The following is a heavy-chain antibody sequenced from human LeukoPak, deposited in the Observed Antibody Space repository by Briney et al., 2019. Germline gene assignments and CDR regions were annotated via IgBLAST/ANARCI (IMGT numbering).Heavy chain of an antibody. J-gene: IGHJ4*02. CDR1: GGSFSSYY. CDR2: ISNSGDT. D-gene: IGHD3-16*01. CDR3: ARDGAPGGSAYFDY. Sequence: SETLSLTCTASGGSFSSYYWSWIRQPPGKGLEWIGYISNSGDTNYTPSLESRVAMSVDTSKKQFSLKLNSVTSADTAVYFCARDGAPGGSAYFDYWGQGTLVTVSS. V-gene: IGHV4-59*01.